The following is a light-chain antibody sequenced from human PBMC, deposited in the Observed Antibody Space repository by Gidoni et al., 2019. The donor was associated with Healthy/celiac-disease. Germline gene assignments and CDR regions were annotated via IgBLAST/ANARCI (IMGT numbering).Light chain of an antibody. V-gene: IGKV1-5*03. CDR1: QSISSW. J-gene: IGKJ4*01. CDR3: QQYNSYPLT. CDR2: KAS. Sequence: DIQMTQSPSTLSASVGDRVTITCRASQSISSWLALSQQKPGKAPKLLIYKASSLESGVPSRFRGSGSGTEFTLTISSLQPDDFATSYCQQYNSYPLTFGGGTKVEIK.